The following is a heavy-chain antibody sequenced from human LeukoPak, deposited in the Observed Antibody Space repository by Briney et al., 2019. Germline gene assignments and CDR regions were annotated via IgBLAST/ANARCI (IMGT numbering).Heavy chain of an antibody. CDR2: INTDGSST. Sequence: PGGSLRHSCAASGFTFSSYWMHWVRQAPRKGLVWVSRINTDGSSTSYADSVKGRFTISRDNAKNTLYLQMNSLRAEDTAVYYCARANCSGGSCYFPGYGMDVWGQGTTVTVSS. J-gene: IGHJ6*02. D-gene: IGHD2-15*01. CDR3: ARANCSGGSCYFPGYGMDV. CDR1: GFTFSSYW. V-gene: IGHV3-74*01.